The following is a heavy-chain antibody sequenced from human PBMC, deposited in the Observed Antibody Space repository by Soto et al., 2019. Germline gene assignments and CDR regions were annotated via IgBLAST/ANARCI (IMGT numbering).Heavy chain of an antibody. J-gene: IGHJ6*02. CDR3: VSYAVTWNTDHYYYYGMDV. CDR2: INPNGGST. Sequence: GASVKVSCKASGYTFTSYYIHWVRQAPGRGLEWMGIINPNGGSTSYAKKFQLKVTMTTDTSTNTAYMELWSLRSDDTAVYFCVSYAVTWNTDHYYYYGMDVWGQGTTVTVSS. D-gene: IGHD1-1*01. V-gene: IGHV1-46*01. CDR1: GYTFTSYY.